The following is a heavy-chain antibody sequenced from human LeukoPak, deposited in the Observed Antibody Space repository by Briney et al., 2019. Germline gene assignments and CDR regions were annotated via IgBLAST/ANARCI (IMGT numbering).Heavy chain of an antibody. CDR1: GGSISSKSYY. CDR2: IYTSGST. V-gene: IGHV4-61*02. CDR3: ARDSPPAYCSSGSCYFDS. Sequence: SQTLSLTCTVSGGSISSKSYYWSWIRQPAGKGLEWIGRIYTSGSTDYNPSLKSRVTISRDTSKNESSLILSSLTAADTAVYYCARDSPPAYCSSGSCYFDSWGQGTLVTVSS. J-gene: IGHJ4*02. D-gene: IGHD2-15*01.